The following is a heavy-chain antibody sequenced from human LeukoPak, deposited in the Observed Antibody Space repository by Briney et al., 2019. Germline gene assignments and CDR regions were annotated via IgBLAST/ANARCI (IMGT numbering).Heavy chain of an antibody. CDR1: GYTFTSYD. D-gene: IGHD6-19*01. V-gene: IGHV1-8*03. CDR2: MNPNSGNT. Sequence: ASVKVSCKASGYTFTSYDINWARQATGQGLEWMGWMNPNSGNTGYAQKFQGRVTITRNTSISTAYMELSSLRSEDTAVYYCARGLRVAGTGRASYYFDYWGQGTLVTVSS. CDR3: ARGLRVAGTGRASYYFDY. J-gene: IGHJ4*02.